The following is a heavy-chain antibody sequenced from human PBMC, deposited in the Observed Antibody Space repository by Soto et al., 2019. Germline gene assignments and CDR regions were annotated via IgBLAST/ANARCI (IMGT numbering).Heavy chain of an antibody. CDR3: ARAQYCTPTSCPGRPNNWFDP. CDR1: GGSFSGYY. V-gene: IGHV4-34*01. Sequence: QVQLQQWGAGLLKPSETLSLTCAVYGGSFSGYYWSWIRQPPGKGLEWIGEINHSGSANYNPSLGSRLTISVSTSKNQFSLRLTSVTAADTAIYYCARAQYCTPTSCPGRPNNWFDPWGQGTLVTVSS. D-gene: IGHD2-2*01. J-gene: IGHJ5*02. CDR2: INHSGSA.